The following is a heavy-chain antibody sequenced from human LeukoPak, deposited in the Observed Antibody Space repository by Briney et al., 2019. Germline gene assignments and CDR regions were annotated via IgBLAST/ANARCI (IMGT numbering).Heavy chain of an antibody. CDR3: ASGIVAAGHDAFDI. CDR2: INHSGST. CDR1: GGSFSGYY. J-gene: IGHJ3*02. Sequence: SETLSLTCAVYGGSFSGYYWSWIRQPPGKGLEWIGEINHSGSTNYNPSLKSRVTISVDTSKNQFSLKLSSVTAADTAVYYCASGIVAAGHDAFDIWGQGTMVTVSS. V-gene: IGHV4-34*01. D-gene: IGHD6-13*01.